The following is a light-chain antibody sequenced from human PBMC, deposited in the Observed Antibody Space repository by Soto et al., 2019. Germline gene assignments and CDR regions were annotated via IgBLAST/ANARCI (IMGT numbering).Light chain of an antibody. CDR1: SSDVGAYKS. CDR3: SSYAGSVL. V-gene: IGLV2-11*01. CDR2: DVN. J-gene: IGLJ2*01. Sequence: QSALTQPRSVSGSPGQSVTISCTGTSSDVGAYKSVSWYQQHPGKAPKLIIYDVNKRPSGVPDRLSGSKSGNTASLTISGLQGEDEADYYCSSYAGSVLFGGGTKLTVL.